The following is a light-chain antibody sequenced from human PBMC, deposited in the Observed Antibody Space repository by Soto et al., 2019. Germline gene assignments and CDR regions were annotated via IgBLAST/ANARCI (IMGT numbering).Light chain of an antibody. Sequence: EIVLTQSPATLSLSPGERATLSCRASQSVSSYLAWYQQKPGQAPRLLIYDASNRATGIPARFSGSGSGTDFTLTISSLEPEDFAIYYCQQRRTGPPGYTFGQGTKLEIK. CDR1: QSVSSY. V-gene: IGKV3-11*01. CDR2: DAS. CDR3: QQRRTGPPGYT. J-gene: IGKJ2*01.